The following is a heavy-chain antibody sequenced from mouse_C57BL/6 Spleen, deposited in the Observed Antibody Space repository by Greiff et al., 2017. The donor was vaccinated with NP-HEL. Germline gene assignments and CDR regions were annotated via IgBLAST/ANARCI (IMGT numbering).Heavy chain of an antibody. V-gene: IGHV5-4*01. CDR3: ARGRLRNAMDY. CDR1: GFTFSSYA. J-gene: IGHJ4*01. Sequence: DVHLVESGGGLVKPGGSLKLSCAASGFTFSSYAMSWVRQTPEKRLEWVATISDGGSYTYYPDNVKGRFTISRDNAKNNLYLQMSHLKSEDTAMYYCARGRLRNAMDYWGQGTSVTVSS. CDR2: ISDGGSYT. D-gene: IGHD2-4*01.